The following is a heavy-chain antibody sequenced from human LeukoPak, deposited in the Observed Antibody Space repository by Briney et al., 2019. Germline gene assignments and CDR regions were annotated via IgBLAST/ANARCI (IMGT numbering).Heavy chain of an antibody. V-gene: IGHV4-61*08. CDR3: ASVAHCSSTTCYQGIFDY. CDR2: IYYSGST. J-gene: IGHJ4*02. CDR1: GGSISSGDYY. D-gene: IGHD2-2*01. Sequence: PSETLSLTCTVSGGSISSGDYYWSWIRQPPGKGLEWIGYIYYSGSTNYNPTLKSRVTISVDTSKNQFSLKLSSVTAADTAVYYCASVAHCSSTTCYQGIFDYWGQGTLVTVSS.